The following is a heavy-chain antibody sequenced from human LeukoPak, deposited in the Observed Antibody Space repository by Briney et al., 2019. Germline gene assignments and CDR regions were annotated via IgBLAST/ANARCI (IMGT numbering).Heavy chain of an antibody. CDR1: GFTFSRDA. D-gene: IGHD6-13*01. CDR3: ARPLDSSNNYFDY. J-gene: IGHJ4*02. Sequence: GGSLRLSCAASGFTFSRDAMNWVRQAPGKGLEWVSFISSSSNYMSYADSVKGRFTISRDNAKNSLYLQMNSLRAEDTAVYYCARPLDSSNNYFDYWGQGTLVTVSA. CDR2: ISSSSNYM. V-gene: IGHV3-21*01.